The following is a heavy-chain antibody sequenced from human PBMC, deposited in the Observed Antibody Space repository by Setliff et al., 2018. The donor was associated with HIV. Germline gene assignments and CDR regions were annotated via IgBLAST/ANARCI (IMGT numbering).Heavy chain of an antibody. D-gene: IGHD1-26*01. Sequence: GGSLRLSCAASGFIVSSNHMSWVRQAPGKGLEWVSVIYSGGNTYYADSVKGRFTISRDNSKNTLYFQMNSLRAEDTAVYYCAKPLTQWGVSPYHYAVDVWGQGTTVTVSS. CDR2: IYSGGNT. J-gene: IGHJ6*02. CDR1: GFIVSSNH. V-gene: IGHV3-66*02. CDR3: AKPLTQWGVSPYHYAVDV.